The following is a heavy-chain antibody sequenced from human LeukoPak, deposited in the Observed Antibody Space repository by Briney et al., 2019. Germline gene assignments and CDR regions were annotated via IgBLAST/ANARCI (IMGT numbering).Heavy chain of an antibody. CDR3: AGVRGIISRNWFDP. J-gene: IGHJ5*02. Sequence: SGGSLRLSCAASGFTFSNHEMHWVRQPPGKGLEWIGTIYYGGSTYYNPSLKSRVTISVDTSKNQFSLKLSSVTAADTAVYFCAGVRGIISRNWFDPWGHGTLVTVSS. D-gene: IGHD3-10*01. CDR1: GFTFSNHE. CDR2: IYYGGST. V-gene: IGHV4-39*01.